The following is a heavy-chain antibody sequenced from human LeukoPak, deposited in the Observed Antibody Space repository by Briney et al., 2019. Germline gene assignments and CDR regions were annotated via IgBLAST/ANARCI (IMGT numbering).Heavy chain of an antibody. Sequence: GGSLRLSCAASGFTFSSYEMNWVCQAPGKGVERGSYISSSGSTIYYADSVQGRFTISRDNAKNSLYLQMNSLRAEAAAVYYCAREKPYYYDSSGPFDYWGQGTLVTVSS. J-gene: IGHJ4*02. CDR2: ISSSGSTI. CDR1: GFTFSSYE. V-gene: IGHV3-48*03. D-gene: IGHD3-22*01. CDR3: AREKPYYYDSSGPFDY.